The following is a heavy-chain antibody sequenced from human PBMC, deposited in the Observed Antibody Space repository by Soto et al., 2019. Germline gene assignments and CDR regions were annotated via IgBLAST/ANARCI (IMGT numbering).Heavy chain of an antibody. J-gene: IGHJ4*02. Sequence: QVQLVESGGGVVQPGRSLRLSCAASGFTFSSYAMHWVRQAPGKGLEWVAVISYDGSNKYYADSVKGRFTISRDNSKNTLYLQMNSLRAEYTAVYYCARDQIPIAVAGLFDYWGQGTLVTVSS. CDR3: ARDQIPIAVAGLFDY. V-gene: IGHV3-30-3*01. CDR1: GFTFSSYA. CDR2: ISYDGSNK. D-gene: IGHD6-19*01.